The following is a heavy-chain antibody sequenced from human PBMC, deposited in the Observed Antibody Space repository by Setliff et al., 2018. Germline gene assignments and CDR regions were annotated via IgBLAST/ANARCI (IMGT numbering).Heavy chain of an antibody. D-gene: IGHD6-19*01. V-gene: IGHV4-61*09. CDR2: INRRGST. CDR3: ARASSGWYSAYYYYMDV. CDR1: GGSVNSGYDN. Sequence: SETLSLTCTVSGGSVNSGYDNWNWLRQPAGKGLEWIGHINRRGSTNFSPSLKSRVTISLDTSKNQFSLNLTSVTAADTAAYYCARASSGWYSAYYYYMDVWGKGTTVTVSS. J-gene: IGHJ6*03.